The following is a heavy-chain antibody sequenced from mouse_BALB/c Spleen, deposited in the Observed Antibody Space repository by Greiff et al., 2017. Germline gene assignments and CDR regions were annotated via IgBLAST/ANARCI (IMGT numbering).Heavy chain of an antibody. CDR1: GYTFTSYY. J-gene: IGHJ4*01. CDR2: INPSNGGT. Sequence: QVQLQQSGAELVKPGASVKLSCKASGYTFTSYYMYWVKQRPGHGLEWIGEINPSNGGTNCNEKFKSKATLTVDKSSSSAYMRLSSLTSEASAVYCWTRSRRYAMDYWGQGTSVTGSS. D-gene: IGHD3-1*01. V-gene: IGHV1S81*02. CDR3: TRSRRYAMDY.